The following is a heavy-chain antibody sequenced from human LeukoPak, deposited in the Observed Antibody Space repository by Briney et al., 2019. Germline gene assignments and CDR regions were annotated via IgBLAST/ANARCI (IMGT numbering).Heavy chain of an antibody. V-gene: IGHV3-7*03. CDR1: GFTFSSYW. D-gene: IGHD3-3*01. CDR3: ARDPKVTIFGVTKYYGMDV. CDR2: IKQDGSEK. J-gene: IGHJ6*02. Sequence: GGSLRLSCAASGFTFSSYWMSWVRQAPGKGLEWVANIKQDGSEKYYVDSVKGRFTISRDNAKNSLYLQMNSLRAEDTAMYYCARDPKVTIFGVTKYYGMDVWGQGTTVTVSS.